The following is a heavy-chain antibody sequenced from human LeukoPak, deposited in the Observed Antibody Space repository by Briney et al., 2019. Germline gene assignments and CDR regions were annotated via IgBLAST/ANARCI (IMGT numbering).Heavy chain of an antibody. CDR3: ARESYGDYEGESYYFDY. CDR1: GFTVSSNY. J-gene: IGHJ4*02. Sequence: QSGGSLRLSCAASGFTVSSNYMSWVRQAPGKGMEWVSVIYSGGSTYYADSVKGRFTISRDNSKNTLYLKMNSLRAEDTAVYYCARESYGDYEGESYYFDYWGQGTLVTVSS. D-gene: IGHD4-17*01. V-gene: IGHV3-53*01. CDR2: IYSGGST.